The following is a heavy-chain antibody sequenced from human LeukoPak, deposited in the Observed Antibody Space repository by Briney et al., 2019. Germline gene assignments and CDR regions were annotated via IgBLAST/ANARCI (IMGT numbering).Heavy chain of an antibody. CDR3: ARAGYCSSTSCYRPDY. CDR2: ISSGSSYI. Sequence: GGSLRLSCAASGFTFSSYSMNWVRQAPGKGLEWVSSISSGSSYIYYADSVKGRFTISRDNAKNSLYLQMNSLRAEDTAVYYCARAGYCSSTSCYRPDYWGQGTLVTVSS. J-gene: IGHJ4*02. D-gene: IGHD2-2*01. V-gene: IGHV3-21*01. CDR1: GFTFSSYS.